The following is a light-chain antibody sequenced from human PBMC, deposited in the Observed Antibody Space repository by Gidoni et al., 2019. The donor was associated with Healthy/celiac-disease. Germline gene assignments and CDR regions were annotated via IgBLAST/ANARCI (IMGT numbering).Light chain of an antibody. CDR3: QQYNNRPWT. CDR2: GAS. CDR1: QSVSSN. J-gene: IGKJ1*01. V-gene: IGKV3-15*01. Sequence: LVMTPSPATLSVSPGERATLSCRASQSVSSNLAWYQQKPGQAPRLLIYGASTRATGIPARFSGSGSGTEFTLTISSLQSEDFAVYYCQQYNNRPWTFGQGTKVEIK.